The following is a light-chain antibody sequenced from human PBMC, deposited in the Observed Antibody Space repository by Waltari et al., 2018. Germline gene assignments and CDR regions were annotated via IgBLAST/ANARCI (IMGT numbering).Light chain of an antibody. CDR1: YSNIGSDY. CDR3: AACGDILRWV. Sequence: QSVLTQPPSASETPGQRVTISCSGGYSNIGSDYVYWYHQLPGTAPKLLIFNHNRPSSGVPDRCSGSKAGTASHLASSGLRYDVAADYYCAACGDILRWVFGGGTRLAGL. V-gene: IGLV1-47*01. CDR2: NHN. J-gene: IGLJ2*01.